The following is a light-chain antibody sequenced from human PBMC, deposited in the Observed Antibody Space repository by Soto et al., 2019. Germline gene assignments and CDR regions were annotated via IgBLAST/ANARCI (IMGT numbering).Light chain of an antibody. CDR3: QQYGSSGT. J-gene: IGKJ1*01. CDR2: GAS. CDR1: QSISDT. Sequence: EIVMTQSPVTLSVSPGGRATLSCRASQSISDTLAWYQQKPGQAPRLLIYGASNRATGIPDRFSGSGSGTDFTLTISRLEPEDFAVYYCQQYGSSGTFGQGTKVDIK. V-gene: IGKV3-20*01.